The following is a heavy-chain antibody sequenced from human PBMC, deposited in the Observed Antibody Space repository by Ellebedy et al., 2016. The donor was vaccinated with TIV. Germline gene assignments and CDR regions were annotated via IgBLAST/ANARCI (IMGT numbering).Heavy chain of an antibody. CDR1: RLTFSSFA. Sequence: GESLKISXAASRLTFSSFAFSWVRQAPGKGLEWVSAISDSGGKTFYADSVKGRFTISRDNSKNTLFLQMDSLRDDDTAIYYCVRERPPYYDFWSGYFVSWGQGTLVTVSS. CDR2: ISDSGGKT. D-gene: IGHD3-3*01. V-gene: IGHV3-23*01. J-gene: IGHJ4*02. CDR3: VRERPPYYDFWSGYFVS.